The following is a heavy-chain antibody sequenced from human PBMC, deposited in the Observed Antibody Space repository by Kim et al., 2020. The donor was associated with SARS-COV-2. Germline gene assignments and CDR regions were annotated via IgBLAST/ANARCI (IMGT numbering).Heavy chain of an antibody. D-gene: IGHD2-2*01. Sequence: YADSVKGRFTIARDNYKNTLYLQMNSRRAEDTAVYYCAKDGAGGTSCFDYWGQGTLVTVSS. J-gene: IGHJ4*02. CDR3: AKDGAGGTSCFDY. V-gene: IGHV3-30*02.